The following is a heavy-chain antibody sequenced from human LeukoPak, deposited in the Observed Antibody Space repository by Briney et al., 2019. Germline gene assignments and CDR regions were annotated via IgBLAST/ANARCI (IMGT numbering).Heavy chain of an antibody. D-gene: IGHD3-3*01. CDR3: ARGRYDFWSGYSPPFDY. CDR1: GFTFSSYN. V-gene: IGHV3-21*01. J-gene: IGHJ4*02. Sequence: GGSLRLSCAASGFTFSSYNMNWVRQAPGKGLEWVSSISSSSSYIYYADSVKGRFTISRDNAKNSLYLQMNSLRAEDTAVYYCARGRYDFWSGYSPPFDYWGQGTLVTVSS. CDR2: ISSSSSYI.